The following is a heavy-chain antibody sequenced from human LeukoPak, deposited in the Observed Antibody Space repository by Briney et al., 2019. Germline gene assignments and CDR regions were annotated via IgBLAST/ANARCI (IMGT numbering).Heavy chain of an antibody. D-gene: IGHD6-13*01. J-gene: IGHJ3*02. CDR1: GYSLTTYY. Sequence: ASVKVSCKASGYSLTTYYMHWVRQAPGQRPEWMGWMNPNSGNTGYAQKFQGRVTMTRNTSISTAYMELSSLRSEDTAVYYCARGAGANDAFDIWGQGTMVTVSS. V-gene: IGHV1-8*01. CDR3: ARGAGANDAFDI. CDR2: MNPNSGNT.